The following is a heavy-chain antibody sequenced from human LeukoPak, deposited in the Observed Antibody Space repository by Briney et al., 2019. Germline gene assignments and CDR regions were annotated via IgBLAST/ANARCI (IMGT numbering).Heavy chain of an antibody. J-gene: IGHJ5*02. CDR1: GGSISSYY. V-gene: IGHV4-39*01. Sequence: SETLSLTCTVSGGSISSYYWGWIRQPPGKGLEWIGSIYYSGSTYYNPSLKSRVTISVDTSKNQFSLKLSSVTAADTAVYYCARRSISLSDWFDPWGQGTLVTVSS. D-gene: IGHD3-3*01. CDR3: ARRSISLSDWFDP. CDR2: IYYSGST.